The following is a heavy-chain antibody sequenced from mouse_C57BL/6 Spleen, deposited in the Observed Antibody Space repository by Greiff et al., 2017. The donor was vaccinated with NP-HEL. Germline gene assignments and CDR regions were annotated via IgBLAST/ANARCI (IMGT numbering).Heavy chain of an antibody. J-gene: IGHJ2*01. V-gene: IGHV5-17*01. CDR3: ARYGSAYYFDY. Sequence: EVKLMESGGGLVKPGGSLKLSCAASGFTFSDYGMHWVRQAPEKGLEWVAYISSGSSTIYYADTVKGRFTISRDNAKNTLFLQMTSLRSEDTAMYYCARYGSAYYFDYWGQGTTLTVSS. CDR2: ISSGSSTI. CDR1: GFTFSDYG. D-gene: IGHD1-1*01.